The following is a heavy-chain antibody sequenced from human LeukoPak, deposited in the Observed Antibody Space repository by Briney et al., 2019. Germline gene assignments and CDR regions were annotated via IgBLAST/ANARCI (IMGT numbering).Heavy chain of an antibody. Sequence: ASVKVSCKASGGTFSSYAISWVRQAPGQGLEWMGGIIPIFGTANYAQKFQGRVTITADESKSTAYMELSSLRSEDTAVYYCARLDIVVVPAAMISYYGMDVWGQGTTVTVSS. CDR1: GGTFSSYA. CDR2: IIPIFGTA. V-gene: IGHV1-69*13. CDR3: ARLDIVVVPAAMISYYGMDV. D-gene: IGHD2-2*03. J-gene: IGHJ6*02.